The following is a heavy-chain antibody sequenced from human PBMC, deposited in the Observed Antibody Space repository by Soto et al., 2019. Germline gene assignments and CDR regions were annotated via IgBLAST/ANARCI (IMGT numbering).Heavy chain of an antibody. CDR3: ANIGRSDRAFDI. D-gene: IGHD5-12*01. V-gene: IGHV4-4*08. CDR2: IYHSGST. Sequence: SETLSLTCTVSGGSIRTSYWSWIRQPPGKGLEWIGYIYHSGSTNYNPSLKSRFTISRDNAKNSLYLQMNSLRAEDTAVYYCANIGRSDRAFDIWGQGTMVTVSS. CDR1: GGSIRTSY. J-gene: IGHJ3*02.